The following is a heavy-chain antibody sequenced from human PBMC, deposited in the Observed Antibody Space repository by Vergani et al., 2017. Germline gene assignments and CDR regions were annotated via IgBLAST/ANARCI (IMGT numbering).Heavy chain of an antibody. J-gene: IGHJ4*02. D-gene: IGHD3-22*01. Sequence: QVQLQQWGAGLLKPSETLSLTCAVYGGSFSGYYWSWIRQPPGKGLEWIGEINHSGSTNYNPSLKSRVTISVDTSKNQFSLKLSSVTAADTAVYYCARGNYYDSSGYYGTSGFDYWGQGTLVTVSS. V-gene: IGHV4-34*01. CDR2: INHSGST. CDR1: GGSFSGYY. CDR3: ARGNYYDSSGYYGTSGFDY.